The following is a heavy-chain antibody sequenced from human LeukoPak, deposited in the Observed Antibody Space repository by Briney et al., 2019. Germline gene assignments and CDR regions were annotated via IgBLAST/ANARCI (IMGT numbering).Heavy chain of an antibody. J-gene: IGHJ5*02. CDR2: INPSGGST. D-gene: IGHD2-15*01. Sequence: ASVKVSCKASGYTFTSYYMHWVRQAPGQGLEWMGIINPSGGSTSYAQKFQGRVTITRPTSTTTVYMELSSLRSEDTAVYYCARAGYCSGGSCYSGNWFDPWGQGTLVTVSS. CDR3: ARAGYCSGGSCYSGNWFDP. V-gene: IGHV1-46*01. CDR1: GYTFTSYY.